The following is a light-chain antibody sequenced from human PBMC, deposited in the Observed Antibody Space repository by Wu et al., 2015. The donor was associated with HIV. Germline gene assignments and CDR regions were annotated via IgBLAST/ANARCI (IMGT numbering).Light chain of an antibody. CDR1: QSVSSSY. CDR3: QQYYDWPPVT. Sequence: EIVLTQSPATLSLSPGERATLSCGASQSVSSSYLAWYQQKPGLAPRLLIYDASTRATGIPARFSGSGSGTEFTLTINNMQSEDCAVYFCQQYYDWPPVTFGGGTKVEVK. V-gene: IGKV3D-20*01. CDR2: DAS. J-gene: IGKJ4*01.